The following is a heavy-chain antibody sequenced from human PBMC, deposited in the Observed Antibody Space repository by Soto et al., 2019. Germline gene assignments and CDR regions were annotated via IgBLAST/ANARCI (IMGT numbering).Heavy chain of an antibody. CDR2: IKFDGSEK. CDR1: GFDFSVYW. CDR3: VKDGGYCSSATCYSPRNHYFDA. J-gene: IGHJ5*02. V-gene: IGHV3-7*03. Sequence: GGSLRLSCAASGFDFSVYWMSWVRQAPGKGPEWVANIKFDGSEKQYVDSVKGRFTISRDNARNSVFLQMSSLRAGDTAVYYCVKDGGYCSSATCYSPRNHYFDAWSEGTLVTVSS. D-gene: IGHD2-2*01.